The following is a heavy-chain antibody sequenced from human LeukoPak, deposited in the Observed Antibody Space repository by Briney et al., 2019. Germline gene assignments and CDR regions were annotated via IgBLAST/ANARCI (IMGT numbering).Heavy chain of an antibody. J-gene: IGHJ3*02. CDR2: IYYSGST. CDR1: GGSISSYY. D-gene: IGHD1-26*01. CDR3: ARERSVGARGDAFDI. V-gene: IGHV4-59*01. Sequence: SETLSLTCTVSGGSISSYYWSWIRQPPGKGLERIWYIYYSGSTNYNPSLKSRVTISVDTSKNQFSLKLSSVTAADTAVYYCARERSVGARGDAFDIWGQGTMVTVSS.